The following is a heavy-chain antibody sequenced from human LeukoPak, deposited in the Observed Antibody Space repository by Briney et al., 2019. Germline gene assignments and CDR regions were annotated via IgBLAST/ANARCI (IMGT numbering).Heavy chain of an antibody. CDR2: IWYDGSIK. CDR3: AKLSLSGRSQSADY. J-gene: IGHJ4*02. V-gene: IGHV3-33*06. CDR1: GFTFSSYG. Sequence: GSLRLSCAASGFTFSSYGMHWVRQAPGKGLEWVAVIWYDGSIKYYADSVKGRFTISRDNSKNTLFLQMNSLRAEDTAVYYCAKLSLSGRSQSADYWGQGTLVTVSS. D-gene: IGHD3-10*01.